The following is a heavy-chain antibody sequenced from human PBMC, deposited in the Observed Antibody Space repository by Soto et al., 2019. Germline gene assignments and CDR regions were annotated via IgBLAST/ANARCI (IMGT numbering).Heavy chain of an antibody. Sequence: QQQLVESGGGVVQPGGTLRLSCAASGFSFRSLAMHWVRQAPGKGLEWVALISYDGSQTYYAESVKGRFTTSRDNSRYTVHLQMNSLRPDDSAVYYCGVNNYVTVASAFDIWGQGTVVSVSS. J-gene: IGHJ3*02. CDR1: GFSFRSLA. CDR3: GVNNYVTVASAFDI. D-gene: IGHD2-21*02. CDR2: ISYDGSQT. V-gene: IGHV3-30*03.